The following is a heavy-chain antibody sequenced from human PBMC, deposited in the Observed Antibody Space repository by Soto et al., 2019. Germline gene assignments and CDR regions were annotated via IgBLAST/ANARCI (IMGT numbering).Heavy chain of an antibody. Sequence: SETLSLTCTVSGGSITSGGYCWSWIRQHPGKGLEWLGYIYDSGSTFYNPSLKSRITLSVDTSKNQFSLKLSSVTVADTAVYSCARKQAGYFYGIDYWGQGTLVTAPQ. D-gene: IGHD3-10*01. CDR1: GGSITSGGYC. V-gene: IGHV4-31*03. J-gene: IGHJ4*02. CDR3: ARKQAGYFYGIDY. CDR2: IYDSGST.